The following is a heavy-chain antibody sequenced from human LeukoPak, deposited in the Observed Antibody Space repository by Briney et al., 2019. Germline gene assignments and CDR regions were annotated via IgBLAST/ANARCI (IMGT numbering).Heavy chain of an antibody. CDR3: ARAGGYCGRISCPYYFDY. Sequence: ASVKVSCKASGYTFTSYDINWVRQAPGQGLEWMGWMNPNSGNTGYAQKFQGRVTMTRNTSISTAYMELSSLRSEDTAVYYCARAGGYCGRISCPYYFDYWGQGTLVTVSS. D-gene: IGHD2-15*01. V-gene: IGHV1-8*01. CDR2: MNPNSGNT. J-gene: IGHJ4*02. CDR1: GYTFTSYD.